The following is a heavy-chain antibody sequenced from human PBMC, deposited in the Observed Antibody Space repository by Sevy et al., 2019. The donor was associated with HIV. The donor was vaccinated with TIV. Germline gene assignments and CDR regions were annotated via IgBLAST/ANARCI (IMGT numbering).Heavy chain of an antibody. J-gene: IGHJ6*02. CDR1: GYMFTNFY. CDR2: INPDNGDT. D-gene: IGHD3-3*01. CDR3: ARILAIFGVQNGLDV. Sequence: ASVKVSCKSTGYMFTNFYINWVRLAPGQGLEWVGWINPDNGDTDYGQKFQGRVTMTRDTSLSSAYMELSSLRSDDTAIYYCARILAIFGVQNGLDVWGQGTSVTVSS. V-gene: IGHV1-2*02.